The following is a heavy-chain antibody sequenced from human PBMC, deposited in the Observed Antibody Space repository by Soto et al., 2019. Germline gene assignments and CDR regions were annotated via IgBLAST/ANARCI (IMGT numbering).Heavy chain of an antibody. V-gene: IGHV4-31*03. CDR2: IYYSGST. CDR1: GGSISSGGYY. CDR3: ASGYYYDSSGYYPFDY. D-gene: IGHD3-22*01. Sequence: SETLSLTCTVSGGSISSGGYYWSWIRQHPGKGLEWIGYIYYSGSTYYNPSLKSRVTISVDTSKNQFSLKLSSVTAADTAVYYCASGYYYDSSGYYPFDYWGQGTLVTVSS. J-gene: IGHJ4*02.